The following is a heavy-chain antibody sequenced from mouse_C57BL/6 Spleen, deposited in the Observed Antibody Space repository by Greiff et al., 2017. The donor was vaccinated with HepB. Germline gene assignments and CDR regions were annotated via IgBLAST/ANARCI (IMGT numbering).Heavy chain of an antibody. Sequence: QVQLQQPGAELVKPGASVKLSCKASGYTFTSYWMHWVKQRPGQGLEWIGMIHPNSGSTNYNEKFKSKATLTVDKSSSTAYLQLSSLTSEDSAVYYCALIYYYGSSYEGYFDVWGTGTTVTVSS. V-gene: IGHV1-64*01. CDR3: ALIYYYGSSYEGYFDV. CDR1: GYTFTSYW. CDR2: IHPNSGST. D-gene: IGHD1-1*01. J-gene: IGHJ1*03.